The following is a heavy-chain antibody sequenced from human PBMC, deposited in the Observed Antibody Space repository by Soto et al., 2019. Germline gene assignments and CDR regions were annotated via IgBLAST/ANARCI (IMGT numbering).Heavy chain of an antibody. Sequence: QVQLVQSGAEVNKPESSVKGSCKASVGTFSSYAISWVRQAPGQGLEWMGGIIPILGSAKYAQKLQDRVTITADESTSTTYMELSSLRSEDAAVYYCASRERVYAFEIWGQGTMVTVSS. V-gene: IGHV1-69*01. CDR2: IIPILGSA. CDR3: ASRERVYAFEI. CDR1: VGTFSSYA. J-gene: IGHJ3*02. D-gene: IGHD1-26*01.